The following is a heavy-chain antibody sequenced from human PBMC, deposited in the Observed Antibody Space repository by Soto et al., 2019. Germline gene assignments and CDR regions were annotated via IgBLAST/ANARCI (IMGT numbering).Heavy chain of an antibody. Sequence: GGSLRLSCAASGFTFSSYWMHWVRQAPGKGLVWVSRINSDGSSTSYADSVKGRFTISRDNAKNTLYLQMNSLRAEDTAVYYCARVALDSHRPSAFDIWGQGTMVTVSS. CDR3: ARVALDSHRPSAFDI. CDR1: GFTFSSYW. V-gene: IGHV3-74*01. J-gene: IGHJ3*02. CDR2: INSDGSST. D-gene: IGHD1-1*01.